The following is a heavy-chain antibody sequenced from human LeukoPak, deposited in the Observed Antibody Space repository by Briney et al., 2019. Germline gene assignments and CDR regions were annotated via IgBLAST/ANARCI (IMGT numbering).Heavy chain of an antibody. CDR2: INHSGST. CDR1: AGSFSGYY. Sequence: SETLSLTCAVYAGSFSGYYWSWIRQPPGKGLEWIGEINHSGSTNYNPSLKSRVTISVDTSKNQFSLKLSSVTAADTAVYYCARHVYYYAMDVWGQGTTVTVSS. V-gene: IGHV4-34*01. J-gene: IGHJ6*02. CDR3: ARHVYYYAMDV.